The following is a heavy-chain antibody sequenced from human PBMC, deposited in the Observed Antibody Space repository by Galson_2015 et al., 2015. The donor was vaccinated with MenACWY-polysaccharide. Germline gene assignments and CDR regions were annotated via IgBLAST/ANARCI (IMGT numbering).Heavy chain of an antibody. CDR1: GGTFSSYA. CDR3: ARDVVVVPAAENWFDP. V-gene: IGHV1-69*13. Sequence: SVKVCCKASGGTFSSYAISWVRQAPGQGLEWMGGTIPIFGTANYAQKFQGRVTITADESTSTAYMELSSLRSEDTAVYYCARDVVVVPAAENWFDPWVQGTLVTVSS. J-gene: IGHJ5*02. CDR2: TIPIFGTA. D-gene: IGHD2-2*01.